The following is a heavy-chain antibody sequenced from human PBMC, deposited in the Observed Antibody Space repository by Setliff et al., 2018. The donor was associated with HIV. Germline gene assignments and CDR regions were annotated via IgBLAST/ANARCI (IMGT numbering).Heavy chain of an antibody. CDR2: IKSKTDGETE. J-gene: IGHJ2*01. CDR3: VGHYYDPLTGYYVWFFDV. V-gene: IGHV3-15*05. Sequence: GGSLRLSCAASGFTFTNAWMSWVRQAPGKGLEWVGRIKSKTDGETEDYAAPVNGRFTISRDDSRSTLYLQMNSMKSDDTATYYCVGHYYDPLTGYYVWFFDVWGRGTLVTVSS. CDR1: GFTFTNAW. D-gene: IGHD3-9*01.